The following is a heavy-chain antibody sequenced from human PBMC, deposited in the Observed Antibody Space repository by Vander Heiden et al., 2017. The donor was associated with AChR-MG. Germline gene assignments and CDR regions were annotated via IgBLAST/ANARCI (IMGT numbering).Heavy chain of an antibody. CDR3: ATGKDSSGWYRDAFDV. J-gene: IGHJ3*01. V-gene: IGHV1-69*01. Sequence: QVQLVQSGAEVKKPGSSVKVSCKASGGTFTNSVSWVRQAPGQGLEWMGGIIPLFGTLHYAQRFQGRVTITADASTNIASMELTSLTPDDTAVHYCATGKDSSGWYRDAFDVWGQGTVVTVSS. CDR2: IIPLFGTL. D-gene: IGHD6-19*01. CDR1: GGTFTNSV.